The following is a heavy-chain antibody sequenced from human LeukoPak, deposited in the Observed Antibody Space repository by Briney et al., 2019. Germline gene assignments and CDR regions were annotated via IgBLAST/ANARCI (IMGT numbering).Heavy chain of an antibody. CDR1: GGSISSYY. J-gene: IGHJ4*02. Sequence: SETLSLTCTVSGGSISSYYWSWIRQPPGKGLEWIGYIYYSGSTNYNPSLKSRVTISVDTSKNQFSLKLSSVTAADTAVYYCARDNRRHSSGSNFDYWGQGTLVTVSS. V-gene: IGHV4-59*01. CDR2: IYYSGST. CDR3: ARDNRRHSSGSNFDY. D-gene: IGHD3-22*01.